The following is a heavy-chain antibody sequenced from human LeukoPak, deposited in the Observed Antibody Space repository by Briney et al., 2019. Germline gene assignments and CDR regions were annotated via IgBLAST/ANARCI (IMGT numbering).Heavy chain of an antibody. CDR3: ASPYYYDSSGSIYAFDI. J-gene: IGHJ3*02. CDR1: GFTFSSYA. Sequence: PGGSLRLSCAASGFTFSSYAMHWVRQAPGKGLEWVAVISYDGSNKYYADSVKGRFTISRDNSKNTLYLQMNSLRAEDTAVYYCASPYYYDSSGSIYAFDIWGQGTMVTVSS. CDR2: ISYDGSNK. V-gene: IGHV3-30-3*01. D-gene: IGHD3-22*01.